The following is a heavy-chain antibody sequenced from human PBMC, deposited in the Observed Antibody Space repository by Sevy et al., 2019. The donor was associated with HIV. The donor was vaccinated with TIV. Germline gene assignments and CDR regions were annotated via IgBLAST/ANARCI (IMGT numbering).Heavy chain of an antibody. J-gene: IGHJ4*02. CDR3: AREGGYCSGGTCYVY. D-gene: IGHD2-15*01. CDR1: GYTFTGYY. V-gene: IGHV1-2*06. CDR2: INPNSGGT. Sequence: ASVKVSCKASGYTFTGYYMHWVRQAPGQGLEWMGRINPNSGGTNYAQRFQGRVTMTRDTSISTAYMELSRLRSDDTAVYYCAREGGYCSGGTCYVYWGQGTLVTVSS.